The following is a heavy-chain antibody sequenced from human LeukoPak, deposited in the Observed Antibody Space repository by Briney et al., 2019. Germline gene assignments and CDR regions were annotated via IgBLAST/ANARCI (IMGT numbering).Heavy chain of an antibody. CDR2: IYHSGST. Sequence: SETLSLTCAVSGYSISSGYYWGWIRQPPGTGLEWIGSIYHSGSTYYNPSLKRRVTISVDTSKNPFSLKLSPVTAADTAVYYCAIAVAGTIDYWGQGTLVTVSS. V-gene: IGHV4-38-2*01. CDR1: GYSISSGYY. D-gene: IGHD6-19*01. CDR3: AIAVAGTIDY. J-gene: IGHJ4*02.